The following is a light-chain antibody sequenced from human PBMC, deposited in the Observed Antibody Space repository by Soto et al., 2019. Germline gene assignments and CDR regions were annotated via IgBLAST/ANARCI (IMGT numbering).Light chain of an antibody. V-gene: IGKV1-33*01. CDR1: QDIRNY. CDR3: QQYDNLPLT. Sequence: DIQMTQSPSSLSASVGDRVTITCQASQDIRNYFTWYQQKPGKAPKLLIYDASNLETGVPSRFSGSGSGTDFTFTISSLQPEDIATYYCQQYDNLPLTFGGGTKVEIK. J-gene: IGKJ4*01. CDR2: DAS.